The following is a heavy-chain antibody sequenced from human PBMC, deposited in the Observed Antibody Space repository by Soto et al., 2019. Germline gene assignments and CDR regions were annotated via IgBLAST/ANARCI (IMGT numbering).Heavy chain of an antibody. Sequence: QVQLVQSGAEVKKPGSSVKVSCKASGGTFSSYAISWVRQAPGQGLEWMGGIIPIFGTANYAQKFQGRVTITADESTSTAYMELSSLRSEDTAVYYCARDRAYYDSSGYYLDYYYGMDVWGQGTTVTVSS. CDR1: GGTFSSYA. D-gene: IGHD3-22*01. V-gene: IGHV1-69*01. CDR2: IIPIFGTA. J-gene: IGHJ6*02. CDR3: ARDRAYYDSSGYYLDYYYGMDV.